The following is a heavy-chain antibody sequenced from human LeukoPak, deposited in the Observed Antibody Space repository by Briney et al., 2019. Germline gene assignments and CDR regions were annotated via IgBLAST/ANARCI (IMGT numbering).Heavy chain of an antibody. J-gene: IGHJ4*02. Sequence: GSLRLSCAASGFTFSNEWMTWVRQAPGKGLEWIGYIYYSGCTNYNPSLKSRVTISVDTSKNQFSLKLSSVTAADTAVYYCARLSVGGWYGWSYFDYWGQGTLVTVSS. CDR2: IYYSGCT. CDR3: ARLSVGGWYGWSYFDY. CDR1: GFTFSNEW. D-gene: IGHD6-19*01. V-gene: IGHV4-59*01.